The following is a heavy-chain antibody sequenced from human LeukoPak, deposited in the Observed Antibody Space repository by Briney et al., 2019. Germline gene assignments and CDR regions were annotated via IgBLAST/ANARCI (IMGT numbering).Heavy chain of an antibody. Sequence: GGSLSLSCAASGFTFSTYAMNWVRQAPGRGLEWVSSISGSGDSTYYAESVRGRFTISRDDSKNTLYLHMNSLRVDDTAVYYCAKVRSRYSGLDHWGQGTLVTVSS. CDR3: AKVRSRYSGLDH. V-gene: IGHV3-23*01. CDR2: ISGSGDST. D-gene: IGHD2-21*01. CDR1: GFTFSTYA. J-gene: IGHJ4*02.